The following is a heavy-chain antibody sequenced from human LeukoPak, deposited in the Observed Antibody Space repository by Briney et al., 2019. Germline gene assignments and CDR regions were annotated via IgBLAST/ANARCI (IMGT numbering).Heavy chain of an antibody. Sequence: GGSLRLSCAASGFTFSDYYMSWIRQAPGKGLGSISYISGSGSDTNYADSVRGRFTISTDNTKNSLYLQMNSLTADDTAVYYCARTARIPEAWGQGTLVTVSS. CDR1: GFTFSDYY. CDR2: ISGSGSDT. CDR3: ARTARIPEA. J-gene: IGHJ4*02. V-gene: IGHV3-11*03.